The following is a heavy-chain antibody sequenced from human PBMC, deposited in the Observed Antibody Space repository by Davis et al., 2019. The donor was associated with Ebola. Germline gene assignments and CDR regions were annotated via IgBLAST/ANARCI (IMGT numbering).Heavy chain of an antibody. V-gene: IGHV4-4*07. CDR2: NYASGST. CDR1: GGSISSHY. J-gene: IGHJ6*02. Sequence: PSETLSLTCTISGGSISSHYWSWIRPPADKGLEWIGRNYASGSTNYNPSLKSRVTMSVDTSKNQFSLKLSSVTAADTAVYYCAREGNYYYNAMDVWGQGTTITVSS. CDR3: AREGNYYYNAMDV.